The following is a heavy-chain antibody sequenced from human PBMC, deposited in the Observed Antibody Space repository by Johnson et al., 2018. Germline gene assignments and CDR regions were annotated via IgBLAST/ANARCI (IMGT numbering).Heavy chain of an antibody. Sequence: VQLVETGGGVVQPGRSLRLSCAASGFTFKTNGMFWVRQAPGKGPQWVAVISNDESHKYYPDYVKGRFTTSRDNSRNMLYLQMNILRAEDTAVYYCATVDTMIVVVICAFDIWGQGTMVTVSS. CDR3: ATVDTMIVVVICAFDI. CDR1: GFTFKTNG. CDR2: ISNDESHK. V-gene: IGHV3-30*03. D-gene: IGHD3-22*01. J-gene: IGHJ3*02.